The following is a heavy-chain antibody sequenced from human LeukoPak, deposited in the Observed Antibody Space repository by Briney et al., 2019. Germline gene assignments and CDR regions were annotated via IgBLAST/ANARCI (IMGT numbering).Heavy chain of an antibody. V-gene: IGHV1-8*01. CDR2: MSPSSGDT. CDR1: GYTFTNYD. Sequence: ASVKVSCKASGYTFTNYDINWVRQATGQGLEWMGWMSPSSGDTGFAQKFQGRVPMTRNPSISSAYLELSSLRSEDTAVYYCARGRGGASGGRFDYWGQGTLVTVSS. J-gene: IGHJ4*02. D-gene: IGHD3-10*01. CDR3: ARGRGGASGGRFDY.